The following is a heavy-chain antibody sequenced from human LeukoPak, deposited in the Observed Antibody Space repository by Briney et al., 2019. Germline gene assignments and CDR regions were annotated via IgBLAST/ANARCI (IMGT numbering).Heavy chain of an antibody. CDR1: GGTFSSYA. D-gene: IGHD3-22*01. Sequence: GASVKVSCKASGGTFSSYAISWVRQAPGQGLEWMGGIIPIFGTANYAQKFQGRVTMTTDTSTSTAYMELSSLRSEDTAVYYCARKKIDSSGYHYDYWGQGTLVTVSS. V-gene: IGHV1-69*05. CDR3: ARKKIDSSGYHYDY. J-gene: IGHJ4*02. CDR2: IIPIFGTA.